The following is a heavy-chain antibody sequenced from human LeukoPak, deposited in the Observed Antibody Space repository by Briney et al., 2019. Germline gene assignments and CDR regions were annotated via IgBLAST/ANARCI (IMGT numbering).Heavy chain of an antibody. CDR1: GFTFSSYA. J-gene: IGHJ4*02. D-gene: IGHD3-16*02. V-gene: IGHV3-23*01. Sequence: GGSLRLSCAASGFTFSSYAMSWVRQAPGKGLEWVSAISGSGGSTYYADSVKGRFTISRGNSKNTLYLQMNSLRAEDTAVYYCAQHLTPPEYMITFGGVIGRFDYWGQGTLVTVSS. CDR2: ISGSGGST. CDR3: AQHLTPPEYMITFGGVIGRFDY.